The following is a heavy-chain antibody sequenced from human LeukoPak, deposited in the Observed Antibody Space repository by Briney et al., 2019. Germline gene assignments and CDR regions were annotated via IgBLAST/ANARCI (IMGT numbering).Heavy chain of an antibody. CDR2: INTGNGNT. Sequence: ASVKVSCKASGYTFTSNAMHWVRQAPGQRPEWMGWINTGNGNTKYSQKFQGRVTISRDTSANTAYMEVSSLRSEDTAVYYCARGAAEGLDGWGQGTLVTVSS. CDR1: GYTFTSNA. V-gene: IGHV1-3*04. CDR3: ARGAAEGLDG. D-gene: IGHD6-13*01. J-gene: IGHJ4*02.